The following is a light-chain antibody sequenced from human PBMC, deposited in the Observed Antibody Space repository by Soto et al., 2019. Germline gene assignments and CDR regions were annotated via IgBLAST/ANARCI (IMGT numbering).Light chain of an antibody. CDR2: GAS. CDR3: QQYDSSPYT. Sequence: EIVLTQSPGTLSLSPGERATLSCRASQSVSSSYLAWYQQKPGQAPRLLIYGASSTATGIPDRFSGSGSGTDFTLTISRLEPEDFAVYYCQQYDSSPYTFGQATKLEIK. J-gene: IGKJ2*01. CDR1: QSVSSSY. V-gene: IGKV3-20*01.